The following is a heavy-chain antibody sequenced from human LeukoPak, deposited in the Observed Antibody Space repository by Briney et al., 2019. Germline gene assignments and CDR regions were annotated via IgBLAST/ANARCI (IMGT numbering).Heavy chain of an antibody. Sequence: PGGSLRLSCAASGFTFNYYWTHWVRQAPGKGLVWVSRINHDGSSTTSADSVKGRFTISRDNAKNTLYLQMDSLRAEDTAIYYCARAPYSSGRNYYFDYWGQGTLVTVSS. CDR2: INHDGSST. V-gene: IGHV3-74*01. CDR3: ARAPYSSGRNYYFDY. J-gene: IGHJ4*02. CDR1: GFTFNYYW. D-gene: IGHD3-22*01.